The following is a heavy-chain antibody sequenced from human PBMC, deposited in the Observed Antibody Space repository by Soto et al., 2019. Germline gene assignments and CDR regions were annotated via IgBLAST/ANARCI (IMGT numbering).Heavy chain of an antibody. CDR3: ARDAVPSYLDY. CDR1: GFTFTSYA. CDR2: ISFDGSNK. Sequence: QVQLVESGGGVVQPGRSLRLSCAASGFTFTSYAMHWVRQAPGRGLEWVAFISFDGSNKYYADSVKGRFTISRDNSKITLSLQMNSLSAEDTAVYYCARDAVPSYLDYSGQGTLFTVSS. J-gene: IGHJ4*02. V-gene: IGHV3-30*01.